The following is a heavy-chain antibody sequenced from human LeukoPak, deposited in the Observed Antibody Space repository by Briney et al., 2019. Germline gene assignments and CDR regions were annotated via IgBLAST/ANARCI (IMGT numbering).Heavy chain of an antibody. D-gene: IGHD6-19*01. Sequence: GGSLRLSCAASGFTFSSYSTNWVRQAPGKGLEWVSSISSSSSYIYYADSVKGRFTISRDNAKNSLYLQMNSLRAEDTAVYYCARDLAVAGNTPYYFDYWGQGTLVTVSS. CDR1: GFTFSSYS. CDR2: ISSSSSYI. J-gene: IGHJ4*02. CDR3: ARDLAVAGNTPYYFDY. V-gene: IGHV3-21*01.